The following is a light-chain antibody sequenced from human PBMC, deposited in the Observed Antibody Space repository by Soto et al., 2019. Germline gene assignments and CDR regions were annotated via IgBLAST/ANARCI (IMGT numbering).Light chain of an antibody. Sequence: EIVLTQSPGTLSLSPGERATLSCRASQSVSSSSLAWYQQKPGQPPRLLIYGASSRATGIPDRFSGSGSGTDFTLTISRLEPEDFAVYYCQQYGSSPRTFGPGTKVDIK. V-gene: IGKV3-20*01. CDR3: QQYGSSPRT. CDR1: QSVSSSS. CDR2: GAS. J-gene: IGKJ3*01.